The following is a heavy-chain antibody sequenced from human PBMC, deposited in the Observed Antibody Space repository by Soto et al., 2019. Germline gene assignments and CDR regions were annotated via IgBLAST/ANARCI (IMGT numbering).Heavy chain of an antibody. D-gene: IGHD3-10*01. Sequence: PGESLKISCEVSGYSFTVYWIAWVRQRPGKGLEWLGIVYPGDSDTRYRPSLQGQATISVDKSRKTAYLSLRSLQSSDSAIYFCARRRGLTYGAFDFWGQGTPVTVSS. CDR2: VYPGDSDT. J-gene: IGHJ4*02. CDR1: GYSFTVYW. V-gene: IGHV5-51*01. CDR3: ARRRGLTYGAFDF.